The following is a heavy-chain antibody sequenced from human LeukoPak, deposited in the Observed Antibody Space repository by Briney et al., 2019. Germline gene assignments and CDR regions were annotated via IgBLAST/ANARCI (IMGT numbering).Heavy chain of an antibody. J-gene: IGHJ4*02. Sequence: GGSLRLSCAASGFTFTTYTMHWVRQAPGKGLEYVSAITGNGGSTYYADSVKGRLTIPRDNSKNTLYLQLGSLRDEDMAVYYCARERNYYYFDYWGQGTLVTVSS. D-gene: IGHD1-7*01. CDR2: ITGNGGST. CDR3: ARERNYYYFDY. V-gene: IGHV3-64*02. CDR1: GFTFTTYT.